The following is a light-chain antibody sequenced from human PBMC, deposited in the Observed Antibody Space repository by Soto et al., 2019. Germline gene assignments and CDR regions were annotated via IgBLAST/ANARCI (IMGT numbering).Light chain of an antibody. V-gene: IGKV4-1*01. J-gene: IGKJ2*01. Sequence: DIVMTQSPDSLAVSLGERATINCKSSQSVLYSSNNKNYLAWYQQKPGQPPKLLIYWASTRESGVPDRFSVSGSGTDFTLTISRLHAEDVAGYYCQQYYSTPYTFGQGTKLEIK. CDR2: WAS. CDR3: QQYYSTPYT. CDR1: QSVLYSSNNKNY.